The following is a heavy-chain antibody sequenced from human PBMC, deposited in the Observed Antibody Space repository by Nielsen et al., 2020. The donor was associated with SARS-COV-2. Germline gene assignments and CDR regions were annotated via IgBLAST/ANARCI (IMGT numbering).Heavy chain of an antibody. J-gene: IGHJ6*03. V-gene: IGHV3-23*01. CDR1: GFTFSTYA. D-gene: IGHD1-26*01. CDR3: AKVGYGGSYFFYYYYMDV. Sequence: GESLKISCAASGFTFSTYAMNWVRQAPGKGLEWVSAISGSGGSPFYADSVMGRFTISRDNSKNTLSLQMNSLRAEDTAVYYCAKVGYGGSYFFYYYYMDVWGKGTTVTVSS. CDR2: ISGSGGSP.